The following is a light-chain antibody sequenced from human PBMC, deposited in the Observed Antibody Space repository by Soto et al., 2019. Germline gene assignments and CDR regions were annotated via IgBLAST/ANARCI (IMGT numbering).Light chain of an antibody. CDR1: QDISNY. J-gene: IGKJ5*01. CDR2: DAS. Sequence: DIQMTQSLSSLSASXXDKVXITCQASQDISNYLNWYQQKPGKAPXXLIYDASNLGTGVPSRFSGSGSGTDFTFSISSLQPEDVATYYCQQYDGLPTFGQGTRLEIK. V-gene: IGKV1-33*01. CDR3: QQYDGLPT.